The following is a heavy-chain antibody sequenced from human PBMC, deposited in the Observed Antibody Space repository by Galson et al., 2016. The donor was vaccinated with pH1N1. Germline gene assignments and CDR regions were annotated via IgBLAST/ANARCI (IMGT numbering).Heavy chain of an antibody. J-gene: IGHJ2*01. V-gene: IGHV3-9*01. CDR2: ITWNRHVT. D-gene: IGHD2-21*01. CDR3: AKDHCSPGDTNCFYFDL. CDR1: GFTFDSFA. Sequence: SLRLSCAASGFTFDSFAMHWVRQVPGEGLEWVSVITWNRHVTDYADSVKGRFTISRDNARNSLYLQMNNLRPVDSAFYFCAKDHCSPGDTNCFYFDLWGRGTLVTVSS.